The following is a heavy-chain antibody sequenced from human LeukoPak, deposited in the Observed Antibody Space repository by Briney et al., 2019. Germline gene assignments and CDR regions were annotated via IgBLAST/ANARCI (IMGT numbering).Heavy chain of an antibody. CDR3: TTSTGGRDAFDT. J-gene: IGHJ3*02. CDR2: IKSKTDGGTT. V-gene: IGHV3-15*01. Sequence: GGSLRLSCAASGFTFSNAWMSWVRQAPGKGLEWVGRIKSKTDGGTTDYAAPVKGRFTISRDDSQNTLYLQMNSLKTEDTAVYYCTTSTGGRDAFDTWGQGTMVTVSS. CDR1: GFTFSNAW. D-gene: IGHD1-14*01.